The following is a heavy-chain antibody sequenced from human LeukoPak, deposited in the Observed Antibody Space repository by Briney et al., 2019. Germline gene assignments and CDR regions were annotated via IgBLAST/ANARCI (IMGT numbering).Heavy chain of an antibody. CDR3: ARHSAFRGLDY. CDR1: GGSFSSSGFY. J-gene: IGHJ4*02. Sequence: PSEILSLTCAVYGGSFSSSGFYWVWIRQPPGKGLEWIGSIYYSGSTYYNPSLKSRVTISVDTSKNQFSLKLSSVTAADTAVFYCARHSAFRGLDYWGQGSLVTVSS. CDR2: IYYSGST. V-gene: IGHV4-39*01.